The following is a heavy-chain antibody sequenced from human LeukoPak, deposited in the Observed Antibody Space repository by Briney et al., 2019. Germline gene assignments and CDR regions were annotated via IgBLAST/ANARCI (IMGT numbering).Heavy chain of an antibody. D-gene: IGHD1-26*01. CDR3: ASSRQRSGSHPVRPFDY. CDR1: GYSFTSYW. V-gene: IGHV5-51*01. J-gene: IGHJ4*02. CDR2: IYPGDSDT. Sequence: GESLKISCKGSGYSFTSYWIGWVRQMPGKGLEWMGIIYPGDSDTRYSPSFQGQVTISADKSISTAYLQWSSLKASDTAMYYCASSRQRSGSHPVRPFDYWGQGTLVTVSS.